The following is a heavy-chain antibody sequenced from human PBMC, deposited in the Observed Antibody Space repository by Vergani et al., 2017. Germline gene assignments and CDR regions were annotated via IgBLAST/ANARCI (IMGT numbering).Heavy chain of an antibody. CDR3: ARVTWIQQWLHWFDP. CDR1: GSSISSGYY. CDR2: AYHRGKS. D-gene: IGHD5-18*01. V-gene: IGHV4-38-2*02. J-gene: IGHJ5*02. Sequence: QVQLQESGPGLLKPSETLSLTCTVSGSSISSGYYWGWLRQPPGRGLEWIGSAYHRGKSYYTPSLKSRVIISIDTSKNQFSLNLRSVTAADTAIYYCARVTWIQQWLHWFDPWGQGTLVTVSS.